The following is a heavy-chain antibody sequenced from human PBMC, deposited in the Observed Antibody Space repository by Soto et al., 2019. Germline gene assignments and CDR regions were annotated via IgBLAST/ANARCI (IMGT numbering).Heavy chain of an antibody. J-gene: IGHJ4*02. D-gene: IGHD2-8*02. V-gene: IGHV3-30*18. CDR1: QFTFSNYG. Sequence: QVNLVESGGGVVQPGRSLRLSCAASQFTFSNYGMHWARQAPGKGLEWVAVISYDGSNKYYADSVKGRFIISRDNSKNTLSLQMNSLRAEDTAVYYCAKDREHCLGDVCSNYIDYWGQGTLVTVSS. CDR2: ISYDGSNK. CDR3: AKDREHCLGDVCSNYIDY.